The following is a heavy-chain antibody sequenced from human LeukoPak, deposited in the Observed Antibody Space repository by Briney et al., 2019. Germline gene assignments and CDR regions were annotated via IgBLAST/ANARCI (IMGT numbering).Heavy chain of an antibody. CDR1: GFTFSSYA. CDR2: ISYNGRNK. Sequence: GRSLRLSCAASGFTFSSYAMHWVRQAPGKGLEWVAVISYNGRNKYYADSVKGRFAISRDNSKNTLYLQMNSLRAEDTAVYYCAGNVRGGGSDYWGQGTLVTVSS. CDR3: AGNVRGGGSDY. J-gene: IGHJ4*02. V-gene: IGHV3-30*09. D-gene: IGHD3-10*01.